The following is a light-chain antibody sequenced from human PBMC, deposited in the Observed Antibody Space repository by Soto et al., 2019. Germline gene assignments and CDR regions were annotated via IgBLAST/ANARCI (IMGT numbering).Light chain of an antibody. J-gene: IGKJ4*01. V-gene: IGKV3-20*01. CDR1: QSVSSSY. CDR3: QQYRTS. Sequence: EIVLTQSPGTLSLSPGERATLSCRASQSVSSSYLAWYQQKPGQAPRKLIYGASSRATGIPDRFSGSGSGTDFTLTITRLEPEDFAVYYCQQYRTSFGGGTRVEIK. CDR2: GAS.